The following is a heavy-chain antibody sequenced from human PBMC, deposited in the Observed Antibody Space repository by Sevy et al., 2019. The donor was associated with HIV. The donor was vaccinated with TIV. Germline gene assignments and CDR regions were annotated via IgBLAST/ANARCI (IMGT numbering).Heavy chain of an antibody. J-gene: IGHJ4*02. CDR1: GFTFSSYW. D-gene: IGHD6-13*01. CDR3: ARGAAAGTFDY. V-gene: IGHV3-74*01. Sequence: GGSLRLSCAASGFTFSSYWMHWVRQAPGKGLVWVSRVNSDGSSTSYAASVKGRFTMSRDNAKNRLYLQMNSLRAEDTAVYYCARGAAAGTFDYWGQGTLVTVSS. CDR2: VNSDGSST.